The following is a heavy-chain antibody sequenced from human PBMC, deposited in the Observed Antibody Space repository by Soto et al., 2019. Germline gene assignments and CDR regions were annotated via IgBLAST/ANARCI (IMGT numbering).Heavy chain of an antibody. Sequence: PGGSLRLSCTASGFMFSSYTMNWVRQAPGKGLEWVSSVSFRGDIYYADSLEGRFTISRDDAKNSLYLQMNGLRAEDTAVYYCARGCSSASCYYYWGQGTLVTVSS. J-gene: IGHJ4*02. D-gene: IGHD2-2*01. CDR2: VSFRGDI. V-gene: IGHV3-21*01. CDR1: GFMFSSYT. CDR3: ARGCSSASCYYY.